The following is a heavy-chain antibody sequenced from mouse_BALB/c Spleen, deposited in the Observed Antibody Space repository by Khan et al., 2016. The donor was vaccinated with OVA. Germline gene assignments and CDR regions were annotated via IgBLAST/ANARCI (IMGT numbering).Heavy chain of an antibody. CDR3: AREGNHYRYDGWYFDV. CDR1: GYSITSGYS. CDR2: IDYSGNA. Sequence: EVQLQESGPDLVKTSQSLSLTCTVTGYSITSGYSWHWIRQFPGNKLGWMGYIDYSGNANYNPSLKSRISISRDTSKNQFFLQLNSVTTEDTAKYYSAREGNHYRYDGWYFDVWGAGTTVTVSS. D-gene: IGHD2-14*01. V-gene: IGHV3-1*02. J-gene: IGHJ1*01.